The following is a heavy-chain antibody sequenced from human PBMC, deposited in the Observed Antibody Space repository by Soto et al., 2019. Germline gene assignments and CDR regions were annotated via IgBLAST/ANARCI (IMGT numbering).Heavy chain of an antibody. D-gene: IGHD6-19*01. V-gene: IGHV3-30*18. Sequence: GGSLRLSCVASGFTIRTNCMHGVRQAPGKGLEWVAVRSYEGRNKDYADSVKGRFTISRDNSKNTLWLEMNSLRGEDTAVYYCAKEPSSGYSPGYGMDVWGQGAMVTVSS. CDR1: GFTIRTNC. CDR3: AKEPSSGYSPGYGMDV. CDR2: RSYEGRNK. J-gene: IGHJ6*01.